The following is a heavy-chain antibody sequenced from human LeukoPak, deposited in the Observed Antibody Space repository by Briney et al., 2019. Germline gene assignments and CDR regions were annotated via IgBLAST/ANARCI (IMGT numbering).Heavy chain of an antibody. J-gene: IGHJ4*02. CDR1: GFTFSDYY. Sequence: NPGGSLRLSCAASGFTFSDYYMSWIRQAPGKGLEWVSYISSSGSTIYYADSVKGRFTISRDNAKNSLYLQMNSLRAEDTTGYYCARVGCSSTSCYEFDYWGQGTLVTVSS. D-gene: IGHD2-2*01. CDR2: ISSSGSTI. V-gene: IGHV3-11*04. CDR3: ARVGCSSTSCYEFDY.